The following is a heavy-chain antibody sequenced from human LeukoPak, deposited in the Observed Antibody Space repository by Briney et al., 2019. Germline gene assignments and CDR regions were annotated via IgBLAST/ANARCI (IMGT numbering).Heavy chain of an antibody. D-gene: IGHD2-15*01. V-gene: IGHV4-34*01. CDR2: INHSGST. Sequence: SETLSLTCAVYGGSFSGYYWSWIRQPPGKGLEWIGEINHSGSTNYNPSLKSRVTISVDTSKNQFSLKLSSVTAADTAVYYCARRRHYSRGSCYWSPYYYFDYWGQGTLVTVSS. CDR1: GGSFSGYY. CDR3: ARRRHYSRGSCYWSPYYYFDY. J-gene: IGHJ4*02.